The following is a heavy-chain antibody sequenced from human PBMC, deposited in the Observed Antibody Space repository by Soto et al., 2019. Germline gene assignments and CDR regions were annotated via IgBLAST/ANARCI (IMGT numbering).Heavy chain of an antibody. CDR1: GLTFSSYS. V-gene: IGHV3-48*01. CDR2: ISSSSRTI. J-gene: IGHJ4*02. D-gene: IGHD4-17*01. Sequence: GGSLRLSCAASGLTFSSYSMNWVRQAPGRGLEWISYISSSSRTIYYADSVRGRFTISRDNAKTSLYLQMNSLGAEDTAFYYCARDYYGDYFSDYWGRGTLVTVSS. CDR3: ARDYYGDYFSDY.